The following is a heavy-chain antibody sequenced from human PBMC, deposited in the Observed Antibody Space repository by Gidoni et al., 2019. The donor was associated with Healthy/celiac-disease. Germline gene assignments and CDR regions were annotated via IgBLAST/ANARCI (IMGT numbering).Heavy chain of an antibody. V-gene: IGHV1-69*06. Sequence: QVQLVQSGAEVKKPGSSVKVSCKASGGPFISYAISWVRQAPGQGLEWMGGIIPIFGTANYAQKVQGRVTITADKSTSTAYMELSSLRSEDTAVYYCARDYRVNDSSGYYNYWGQGTLVTVSS. CDR2: IIPIFGTA. D-gene: IGHD3-22*01. J-gene: IGHJ4*02. CDR1: GGPFISYA. CDR3: ARDYRVNDSSGYYNY.